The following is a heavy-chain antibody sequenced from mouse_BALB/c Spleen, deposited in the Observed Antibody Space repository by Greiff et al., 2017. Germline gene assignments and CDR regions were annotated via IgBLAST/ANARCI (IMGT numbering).Heavy chain of an antibody. V-gene: IGHV2-6-5*01. D-gene: IGHD1-1*01. Sequence: VMLVESGPGLVAPSQSLSITCTVSGFSLTDYGVSWIRQPPGKGLEWLGVIWGGGSTYYNSALKSRLSISKNNYKSQVFLKMNSLQTDDTAMYYCAKHPTVVAPYWDFDVWGAGTTVTVSS. CDR3: AKHPTVVAPYWDFDV. CDR2: IWGGGST. CDR1: GFSLTDYG. J-gene: IGHJ1*01.